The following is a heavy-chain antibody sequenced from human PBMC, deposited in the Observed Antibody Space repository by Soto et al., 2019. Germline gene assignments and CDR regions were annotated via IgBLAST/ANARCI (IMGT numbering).Heavy chain of an antibody. CDR3: ARQGVAVAGKDWFDP. V-gene: IGHV4-39*01. D-gene: IGHD6-19*01. J-gene: IGHJ5*02. CDR2: VYYRGRS. CDR1: GGSVTNSSYY. Sequence: SETLSLTCTVSGGSVTNSSYYWGWIRQSPGKGLEWIGSVYYRGRSYSKSSVKSRVTISVDTSKNQFPLKLSSVTAADTAVYYCARQGVAVAGKDWFDPWGQGTLVTVSS.